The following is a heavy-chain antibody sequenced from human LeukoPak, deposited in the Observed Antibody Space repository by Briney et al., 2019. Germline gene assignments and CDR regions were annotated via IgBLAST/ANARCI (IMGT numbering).Heavy chain of an antibody. CDR2: INPNNGGA. CDR1: GYTFTAYC. D-gene: IGHD5-18*01. CDR3: ARDIVMVTYWFDP. J-gene: IGHJ5*02. Sequence: ASVKVSCKAFGYTFTAYCIHWVRQAPGQGLEWMGWINPNNGGANSALKFQGRVTMTRDTSISTAYMELSRLRSDDTAVYYCARDIVMVTYWFDPWGQGTLVTVSS. V-gene: IGHV1-2*02.